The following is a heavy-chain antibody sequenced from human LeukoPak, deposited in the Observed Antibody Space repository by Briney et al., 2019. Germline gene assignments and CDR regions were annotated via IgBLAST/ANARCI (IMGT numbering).Heavy chain of an antibody. Sequence: PSETLSLTCTVSGASISSSTYYWGWIRQPPGKGLEWIGSASYSGNTYYNPSLKSRVTILVDTSKNQFSLKMTSVTAADTAVYYCARDQYYDVSTYYEIDYWGQGTLVTVSS. CDR1: GASISSSTYY. D-gene: IGHD3-22*01. CDR2: ASYSGNT. J-gene: IGHJ4*02. CDR3: ARDQYYDVSTYYEIDY. V-gene: IGHV4-39*07.